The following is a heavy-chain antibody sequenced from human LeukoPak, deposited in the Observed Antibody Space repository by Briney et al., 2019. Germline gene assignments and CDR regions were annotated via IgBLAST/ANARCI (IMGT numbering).Heavy chain of an antibody. Sequence: SETLSLTCTVSGGSISSYYWSWIRQPPGKGLEWIGYIYYSGSTNYNPSLKSRVTISVDTSKNQFSLKLSSVTAADTAVYYCARGNYDGAFDIWGQARMVTVCS. J-gene: IGHJ3*02. CDR2: IYYSGST. CDR3: ARGNYDGAFDI. V-gene: IGHV4-59*01. D-gene: IGHD1-7*01. CDR1: GGSISSYY.